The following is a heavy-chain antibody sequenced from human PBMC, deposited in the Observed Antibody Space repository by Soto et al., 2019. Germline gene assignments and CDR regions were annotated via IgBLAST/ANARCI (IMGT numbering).Heavy chain of an antibody. CDR2: ISSSGSTI. CDR3: ARVERGITIFGVVIPPFDY. V-gene: IGHV3-11*01. D-gene: IGHD3-3*01. CDR1: GFTFSDYY. Sequence: GGSLRLCCEASGFTFSDYYMSWIRQAPGKGLEWVSYISSSGSTIYYADSVKGRFTISRDNAKNSLYLQMNSLRAEDTAVYYCARVERGITIFGVVIPPFDYWGQGTLVTVSS. J-gene: IGHJ4*02.